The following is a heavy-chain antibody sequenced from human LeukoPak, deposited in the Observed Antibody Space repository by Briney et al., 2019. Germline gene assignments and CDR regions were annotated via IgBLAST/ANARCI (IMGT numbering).Heavy chain of an antibody. CDR2: INHSGSA. Sequence: SETLSLTCAVYGGSFSGYYWSWIRQPPGKGLEWIGEINHSGSANYNPSLKSRVTISVDKSKNQFSLKLSSVTAADTAVYYCARDKGYYDSSGPSLFDYWGQGTLVTVSS. J-gene: IGHJ4*02. D-gene: IGHD3-22*01. CDR3: ARDKGYYDSSGPSLFDY. V-gene: IGHV4-34*01. CDR1: GGSFSGYY.